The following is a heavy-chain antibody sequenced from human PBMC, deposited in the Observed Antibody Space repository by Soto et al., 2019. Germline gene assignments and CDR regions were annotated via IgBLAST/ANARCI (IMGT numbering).Heavy chain of an antibody. CDR3: ALYTYGMFRFDY. CDR2: ISASGGTT. D-gene: IGHD5-18*01. CDR1: GFTFSNFA. J-gene: IGHJ4*02. V-gene: IGHV3-23*01. Sequence: PGGSLRLSCAASGFTFSNFAMSWVRQSPGKGLEWVSAISASGGTTYSADPVKGRFIISRDSAKKTMFLQMNNLRAEDTAVYYCALYTYGMFRFDYWGQGVLVTVSS.